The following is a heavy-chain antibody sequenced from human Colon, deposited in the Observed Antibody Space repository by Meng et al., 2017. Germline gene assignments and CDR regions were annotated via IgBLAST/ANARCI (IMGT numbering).Heavy chain of an antibody. D-gene: IGHD2-15*01. CDR2: ISASGDNT. Sequence: EVQLLVSGGGLVQPGGSLRLSCAASGFIFSQYDMAWVRQAPGKGLEGVSVISASGDNTYYADSVKGRFTISRDNSKNTLYLQMNSLRVEDTALYYCTRIATTPATYFDNWGQGTLVTVSS. J-gene: IGHJ4*02. CDR1: GFIFSQYD. V-gene: IGHV3-23*01. CDR3: TRIATTPATYFDN.